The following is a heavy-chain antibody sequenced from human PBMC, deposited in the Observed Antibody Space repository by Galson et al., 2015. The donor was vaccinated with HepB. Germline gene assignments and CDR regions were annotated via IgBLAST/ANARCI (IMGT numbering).Heavy chain of an antibody. D-gene: IGHD5-12*01. CDR2: IKQDGSEK. Sequence: SLRLSCAASGFTFSSYWMSWVRQAPGKGLEWVANIKQDGSEKYYVDSVKGRFTISRDNAKNSLYLQMNSLRAEDTAVYYCASQKWQYDASDIWGQGTMVTVSS. V-gene: IGHV3-7*03. CDR1: GFTFSSYW. CDR3: ASQKWQYDASDI. J-gene: IGHJ3*02.